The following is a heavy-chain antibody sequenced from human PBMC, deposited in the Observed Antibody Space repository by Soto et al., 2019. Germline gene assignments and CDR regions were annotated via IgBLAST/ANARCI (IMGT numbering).Heavy chain of an antibody. V-gene: IGHV4-39*01. CDR2: IYYSGST. Sequence: SETLSLTCTVSGGSISSSSYYWGWIHQPPGKGLEWIGSIYYSGSTYYNPSLKSRVTISVDTSKNQFSLKLSSVTAADTAVYYCARIAAAGRYYYYGMDVWGQGTTVTVSS. D-gene: IGHD6-13*01. CDR1: GGSISSSSYY. J-gene: IGHJ6*02. CDR3: ARIAAAGRYYYYGMDV.